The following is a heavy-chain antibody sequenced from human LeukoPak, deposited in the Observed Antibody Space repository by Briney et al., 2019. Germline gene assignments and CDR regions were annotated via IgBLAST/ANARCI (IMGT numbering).Heavy chain of an antibody. Sequence: GGSLRLSCAASGFTFSSYWMHWVRQAPGKGLVWVSRINSDGSSTSYADSVKGRFTISRDNSKNTLYLQMNSLRAEDTAVYYCAKDRRFLEWLLMDYWGQGTLVTVSS. CDR1: GFTFSSYW. J-gene: IGHJ4*02. V-gene: IGHV3-74*01. CDR2: INSDGSST. D-gene: IGHD3-3*01. CDR3: AKDRRFLEWLLMDY.